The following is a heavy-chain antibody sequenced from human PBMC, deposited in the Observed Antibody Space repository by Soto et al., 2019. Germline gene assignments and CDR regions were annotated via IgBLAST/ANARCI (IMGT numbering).Heavy chain of an antibody. CDR3: ARALALWSSGYFYFDY. Sequence: LSLTCTVSGGSINDYYWTWARRTPGKGLQWVGYVYYNGNTNYNPSLKSRVTISLDTSRNQFSLKLNSVTAADTAVYYCARALALWSSGYFYFDYWGLGTLVTVSS. D-gene: IGHD5-12*01. J-gene: IGHJ4*02. V-gene: IGHV4-59*01. CDR2: VYYNGNT. CDR1: GGSINDYY.